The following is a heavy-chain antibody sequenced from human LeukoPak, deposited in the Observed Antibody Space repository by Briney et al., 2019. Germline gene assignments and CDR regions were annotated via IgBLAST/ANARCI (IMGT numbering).Heavy chain of an antibody. Sequence: SETLSLTCTVSGGSITSDYWSWIRQSPGKEPEWIGYFYYSGTTYYNPSLKSRVTISVDTSKSQFSLRLTSVTAADTAVYYCAREPNTMIVVVNWGQGTLVTVSS. J-gene: IGHJ4*02. D-gene: IGHD3-22*01. CDR2: FYYSGTT. CDR3: AREPNTMIVVVN. CDR1: GGSITSDY. V-gene: IGHV4-59*01.